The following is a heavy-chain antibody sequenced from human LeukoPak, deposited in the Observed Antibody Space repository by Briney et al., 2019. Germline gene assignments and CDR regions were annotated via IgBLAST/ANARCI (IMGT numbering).Heavy chain of an antibody. CDR3: AKTTRASIRSAFDI. CDR2: TSHSGTT. D-gene: IGHD1-7*01. Sequence: SETLSPTCTVSGGSITTSSYYWGWVRQPPGKGLEWIGCTSHSGTTFYSPSLRSRVSISVDTSNSQFSLKLSSTTATDTAVYYCAKTTRASIRSAFDIWGQGTLVTVSS. V-gene: IGHV4-39*01. J-gene: IGHJ3*02. CDR1: GGSITTSSYY.